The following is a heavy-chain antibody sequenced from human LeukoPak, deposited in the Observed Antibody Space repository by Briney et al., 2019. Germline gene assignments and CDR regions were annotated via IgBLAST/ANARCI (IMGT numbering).Heavy chain of an antibody. Sequence: SVKVSCKASGGTFSSYAISWVRQAPGQGLEWLGGIIPILGTANYAQKFQGRVTITADESTSTAYMELSSLRSEDTAVYYCARVDEYSSSRVYYYYMDVWGKGTTVTVSS. CDR2: IIPILGTA. CDR3: ARVDEYSSSRVYYYYMDV. J-gene: IGHJ6*03. V-gene: IGHV1-69*01. CDR1: GGTFSSYA. D-gene: IGHD6-6*01.